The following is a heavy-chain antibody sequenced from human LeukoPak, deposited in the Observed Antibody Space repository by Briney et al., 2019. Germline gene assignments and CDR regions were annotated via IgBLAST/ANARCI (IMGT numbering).Heavy chain of an antibody. D-gene: IGHD3-3*01. CDR2: IYYSGST. CDR1: GGSISSGDYY. Sequence: SETLSLTCTVSGGSISSGDYYWSWIRQPPGKGLEWIGYIYYSGSTYYNPSLKSRVTISVDTSKNQFSLKLSSVIAADTAVYYCARALTYYDFWSGYYKAGAFDYWGQGTLVTVSS. J-gene: IGHJ4*02. CDR3: ARALTYYDFWSGYYKAGAFDY. V-gene: IGHV4-30-4*08.